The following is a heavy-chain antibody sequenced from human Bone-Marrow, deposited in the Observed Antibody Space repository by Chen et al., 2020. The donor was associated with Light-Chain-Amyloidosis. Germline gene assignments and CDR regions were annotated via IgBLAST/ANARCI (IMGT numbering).Heavy chain of an antibody. D-gene: IGHD5-12*01. CDR2: IYPDDSDA. CDR1: GYTFPNYW. V-gene: IGHV5-51*01. J-gene: IGHJ4*02. Sequence: EVQLEQSGPEVKKPGESLKISCKGSGYTFPNYWIGWVRQMPGKGLEWMWVIYPDDSDARYSPSFEGQVTSSADKSITPAYLQWRSLKASDTAMYYWARRRDGYNFDYWGQGTLVTVSS. CDR3: ARRRDGYNFDY.